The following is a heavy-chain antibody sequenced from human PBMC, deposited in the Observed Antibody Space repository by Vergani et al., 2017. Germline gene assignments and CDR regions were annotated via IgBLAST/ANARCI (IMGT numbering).Heavy chain of an antibody. Sequence: QVQLQESGPGPVKPSETLSLTRTVSGGPIRSYYWSWIRQPPGKGLEWIGYIYYSGRTNYNPSLKSRVTISVDTSKNQFPLKLSSVTAADTAVYYCAREVTCSSTSCYSGAFDIWGQGTMVTVSS. D-gene: IGHD2-2*01. J-gene: IGHJ3*02. V-gene: IGHV4-59*01. CDR2: IYYSGRT. CDR3: AREVTCSSTSCYSGAFDI. CDR1: GGPIRSYY.